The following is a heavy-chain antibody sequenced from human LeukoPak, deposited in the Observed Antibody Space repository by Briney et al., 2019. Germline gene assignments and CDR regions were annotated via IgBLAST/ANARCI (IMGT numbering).Heavy chain of an antibody. V-gene: IGHV3-21*01. J-gene: IGHJ4*02. Sequence: GGSLRLSCAASGFTFSSYSMNWVRQAPGKGLEWVSSISSSSSYIYYADSVKGRFTISRDNAKNSLYLQMNSLRAEDTAVYYCARGGTPRMYFDYWGQGTLVTVSS. CDR2: ISSSSSYI. CDR3: ARGGTPRMYFDY. D-gene: IGHD3-16*01. CDR1: GFTFSSYS.